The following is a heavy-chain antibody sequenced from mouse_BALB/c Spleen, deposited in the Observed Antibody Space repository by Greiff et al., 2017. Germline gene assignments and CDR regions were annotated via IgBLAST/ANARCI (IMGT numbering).Heavy chain of an antibody. CDR2: ISSGGST. CDR3: ASGLDGYYLYWYFDV. J-gene: IGHJ1*01. D-gene: IGHD2-3*01. Sequence: EVMLVESGGGLVKPGGSLKLSCAASGFTFSSYAMSWVRQTPEKRLEWVASISSGGSTDYPDSVKGRFTISRDNARNILYLQMSSLRSEDTAMYYCASGLDGYYLYWYFDVWGAGTTVTVSS. CDR1: GFTFSSYA. V-gene: IGHV5-6-5*01.